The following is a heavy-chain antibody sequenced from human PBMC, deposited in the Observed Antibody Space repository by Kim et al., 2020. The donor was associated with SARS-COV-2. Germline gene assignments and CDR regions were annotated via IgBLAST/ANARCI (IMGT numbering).Heavy chain of an antibody. J-gene: IGHJ4*02. D-gene: IGHD3-22*01. CDR3: TRDAFAHYYDSSGYSDY. CDR1: GFTFGDYA. V-gene: IGHV3-49*03. CDR2: IRSKAYGGTT. Sequence: GGSLRLSCTASGFTFGDYAMSWFRQAPGKGLEWVGFIRSKAYGGTTEYAASVKGRFTISRDDSKSIAYLQMNSLKTEDTAVYYCTRDAFAHYYDSSGYSDYWGQGTLVTVSS.